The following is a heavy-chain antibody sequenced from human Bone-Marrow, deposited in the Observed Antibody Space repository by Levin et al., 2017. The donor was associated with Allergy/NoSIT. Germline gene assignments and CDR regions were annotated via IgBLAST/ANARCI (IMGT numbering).Heavy chain of an antibody. Sequence: GGSLRLSCAASGFTFSSNWMHWVRQAPGEGLVWVSEINSDGSNTNYADSVKGRFTISRDNARNTLYLQMNSVRAEDTDVYYCARGGCSSTSCLDYWGQGTLVTVSS. CDR2: INSDGSNT. J-gene: IGHJ4*02. CDR1: GFTFSSNW. CDR3: ARGGCSSTSCLDY. V-gene: IGHV3-74*01. D-gene: IGHD2-2*01.